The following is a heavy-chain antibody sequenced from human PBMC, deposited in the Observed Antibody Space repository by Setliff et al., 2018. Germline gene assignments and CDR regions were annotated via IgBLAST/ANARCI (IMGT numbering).Heavy chain of an antibody. D-gene: IGHD1-26*01. CDR1: GFTFSSYW. J-gene: IGHJ4*02. Sequence: PGGSLRLSCAASGFTFSSYWMSWVRQAPGKGLEWVANRKQDGSEKYYVDSVKGRFAISRDNAKNSLYLQMNSLRAEDTAVYYCARAPGGNRQFDYWGQGTLVTVSS. CDR2: RKQDGSEK. CDR3: ARAPGGNRQFDY. V-gene: IGHV3-7*01.